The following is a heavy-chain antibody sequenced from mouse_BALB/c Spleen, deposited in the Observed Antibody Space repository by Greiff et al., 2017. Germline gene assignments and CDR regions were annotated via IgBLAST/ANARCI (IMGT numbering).Heavy chain of an antibody. V-gene: IGHV1S132*01. CDR1: GYTFTSYW. Sequence: QVQLQQSGAELVKPGASVKLSCKTSGYTFTSYWIQWVKQRPGQGLGWIGEIFPGTGTTYYNEKFKGKATLTIDTSSSTAYMQLSSLTSEDSAVYFCARGHYYGYFDYWGQGTTHTGSS. D-gene: IGHD1-2*01. CDR2: IFPGTGTT. J-gene: IGHJ2*01. CDR3: ARGHYYGYFDY.